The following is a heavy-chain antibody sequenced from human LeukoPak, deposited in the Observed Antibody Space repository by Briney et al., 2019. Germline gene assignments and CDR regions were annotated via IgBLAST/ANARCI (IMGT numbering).Heavy chain of an antibody. J-gene: IGHJ4*02. CDR2: ISGNGGST. D-gene: IGHD6-13*01. V-gene: IGHV3-23*01. CDR3: VSEVGQLKD. Sequence: GGSLRLSCAASGFTFSSYGVTWVRQAPGKGLDWVSVISGNGGSTYYADSVKGRFTISRDNSKSTLYLQMNSLRAEDTAVYYCVSEVGQLKDWGQGTLVTVSS. CDR1: GFTFSSYG.